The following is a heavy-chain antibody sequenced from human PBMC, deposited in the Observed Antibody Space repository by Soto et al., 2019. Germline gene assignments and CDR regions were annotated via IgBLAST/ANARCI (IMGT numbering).Heavy chain of an antibody. CDR3: ARDPQGGDDFWSGYYPAFDY. Sequence: EVQLVESGGGLVKPGGSLRLSCAASGFTFSSYSMNWVRQAPGKGLEWVSSISSSSSYIYYADSVKGRFTISRDNAKNSLYLQMNSLRAEDTAVYYCARDPQGGDDFWSGYYPAFDYWGQGTLVTVSS. D-gene: IGHD3-3*01. J-gene: IGHJ4*02. CDR2: ISSSSSYI. V-gene: IGHV3-21*01. CDR1: GFTFSSYS.